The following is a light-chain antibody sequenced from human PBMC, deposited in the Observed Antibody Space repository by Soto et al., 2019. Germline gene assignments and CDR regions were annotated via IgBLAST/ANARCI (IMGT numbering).Light chain of an antibody. J-gene: IGKJ4*01. V-gene: IGKV3-15*01. CDR1: QTISND. CDR3: QQNNKWPPVT. CDR2: GAS. Sequence: EVVMTQSPATVSVSPGEGVTLSCRASQTISNDFAWYQQKPAQAPRLLIFGASTRATGVPARFSGGGSGTEFTLTISSLQSEDFAFYYCQQNNKWPPVTFGGGTKVEIK.